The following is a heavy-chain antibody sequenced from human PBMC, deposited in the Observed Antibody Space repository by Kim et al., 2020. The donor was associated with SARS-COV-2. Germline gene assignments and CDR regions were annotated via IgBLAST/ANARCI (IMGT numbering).Heavy chain of an antibody. Sequence: SETLSLTCTVSGGSISSSSYYWGWIRQPPGKGLEWIGSIYYSGSTYYNPSLKSRVTISVDTSKNEFSLKLSSVTAADAAVYYCARRGSYYGGFDYWGQGTLVTVSS. D-gene: IGHD1-26*01. CDR2: IYYSGST. V-gene: IGHV4-39*01. J-gene: IGHJ4*02. CDR1: GGSISSSSYY. CDR3: ARRGSYYGGFDY.